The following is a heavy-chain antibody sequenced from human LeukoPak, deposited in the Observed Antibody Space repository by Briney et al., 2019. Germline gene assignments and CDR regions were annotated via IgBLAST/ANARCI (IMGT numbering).Heavy chain of an antibody. CDR2: ISGSGDNT. V-gene: IGHV3-23*01. CDR1: KFAFSSYA. D-gene: IGHD3-22*01. CDR3: AKGSYYDSSGSFYFDY. J-gene: IGHJ4*02. Sequence: GGSLRLSCAASKFAFSSYAMSWVRQAPGKGLEWVSGISGSGDNTYYADSVKGRFTISRDNSKNTLYVQVNSLGTEDTAAYYCAKGSYYDSSGSFYFDYWGQGTLVTVSS.